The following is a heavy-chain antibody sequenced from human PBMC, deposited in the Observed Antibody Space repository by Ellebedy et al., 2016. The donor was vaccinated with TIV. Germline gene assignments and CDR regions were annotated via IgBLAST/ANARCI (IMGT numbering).Heavy chain of an antibody. D-gene: IGHD7-27*01. J-gene: IGHJ3*02. CDR1: GGTFSSYS. V-gene: IGHV1-69*04. Sequence: AASVKVSCKASGGTFSSYSINWVRQAPGQGLEWMGRIIPILDITNYAQNFQGRVTITAVKSTSPAYMELRSLRSEDTAVYYCARAPPPRGDRSADAFDIWGQGTMVTVSS. CDR3: ARAPPPRGDRSADAFDI. CDR2: IIPILDIT.